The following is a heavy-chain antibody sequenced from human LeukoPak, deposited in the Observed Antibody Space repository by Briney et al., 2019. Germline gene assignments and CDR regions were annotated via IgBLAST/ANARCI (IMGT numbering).Heavy chain of an antibody. J-gene: IGHJ4*02. CDR1: GFTFDDYA. Sequence: GGSLRLSCAASGFTFDDYAMHWVRQAPGKGLEWVSGISWNSGSIGYADSVKGRFTISRDNAKNSLYLQMNSLRAEDTAVYYCARDLDAYYYDSSGYKYWGQGTLVTVSS. CDR3: ARDLDAYYYDSSGYKY. CDR2: ISWNSGSI. V-gene: IGHV3-9*01. D-gene: IGHD3-22*01.